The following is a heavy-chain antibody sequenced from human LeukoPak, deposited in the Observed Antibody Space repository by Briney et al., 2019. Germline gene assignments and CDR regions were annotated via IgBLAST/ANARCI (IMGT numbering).Heavy chain of an antibody. V-gene: IGHV3-66*01. CDR3: ARGSSYYFDY. Sequence: GGSLRLSCAASGFTFSSYAMSWVRQAPGKGLEWVSIIYTGGSTYYADSVKGRFTISRDDSKNTLYLQMNSLRAEDTAVYYCARGSSYYFDYWGQGTLVTVSS. J-gene: IGHJ4*02. CDR1: GFTFSSYA. CDR2: IYTGGST. D-gene: IGHD3-10*01.